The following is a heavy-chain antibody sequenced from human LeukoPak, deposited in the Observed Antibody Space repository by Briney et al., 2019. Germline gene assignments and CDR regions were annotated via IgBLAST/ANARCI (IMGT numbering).Heavy chain of an antibody. CDR1: GYTFTGYY. V-gene: IGHV1-2*02. Sequence: ASVKVSCKASGYTFTGYYMHWVRQAPGQGLEWMGWINRNSGGTNYAQKFQGRVTMTRDTSISTAYMELSRLRSDDTAVYYCARDALGYCSGGSCYSDYYYYGMDVWGQGTTVTVSS. D-gene: IGHD2-15*01. J-gene: IGHJ6*02. CDR3: ARDALGYCSGGSCYSDYYYYGMDV. CDR2: INRNSGGT.